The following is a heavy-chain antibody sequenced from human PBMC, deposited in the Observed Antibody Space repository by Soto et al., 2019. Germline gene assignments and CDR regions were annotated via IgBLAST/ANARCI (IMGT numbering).Heavy chain of an antibody. Sequence: GGSLRLSCAASGFTFSNAWMNWVRQAPGKGLEWVGRLKKMAEGGTTDYSGAVKGRFTISRDDSKNTLYLQMNSLKTEDTAVYYCTTDWFFYWGQGTLVTVSS. CDR2: LKKMAEGGTT. V-gene: IGHV3-15*07. CDR3: TTDWFFY. CDR1: GFTFSNAW. J-gene: IGHJ4*02. D-gene: IGHD3-10*01.